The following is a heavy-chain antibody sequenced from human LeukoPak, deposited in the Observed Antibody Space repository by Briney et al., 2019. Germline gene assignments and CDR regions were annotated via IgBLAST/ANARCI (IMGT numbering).Heavy chain of an antibody. D-gene: IGHD2-2*01. CDR2: IKQDGSEK. J-gene: IGHJ5*02. V-gene: IGHV3-7*01. CDR3: ARDRQDIVVVPAAKSFDP. CDR1: GFTFSSYW. Sequence: GGSLRLSCAASGFTFSSYWMSWARQAPGKGLEWVANIKQDGSEKYYVDSVKGRFTISRDNAKNSLYLQMNSLRAEDTAVYYCARDRQDIVVVPAAKSFDPWGQGTLVTVSS.